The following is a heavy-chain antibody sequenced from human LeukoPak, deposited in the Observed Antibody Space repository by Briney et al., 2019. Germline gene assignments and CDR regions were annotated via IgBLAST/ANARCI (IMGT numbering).Heavy chain of an antibody. Sequence: GGSLRLSCAASGFTFRSYAIYWVRQAPGKGLEWVSGISGSGGDTYFADSVKGRFTISRDNSKDTVFLQMDSLRAEDTAVYYCAKTTAGYSSGRYPGWPVDYWGQGTLVTVSS. V-gene: IGHV3-23*01. CDR2: ISGSGGDT. D-gene: IGHD6-19*01. J-gene: IGHJ4*02. CDR1: GFTFRSYA. CDR3: AKTTAGYSSGRYPGWPVDY.